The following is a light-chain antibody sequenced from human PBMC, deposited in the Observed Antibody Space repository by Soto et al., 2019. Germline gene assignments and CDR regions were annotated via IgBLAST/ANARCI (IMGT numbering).Light chain of an antibody. CDR3: SSYTNRNTLV. CDR2: EVI. Sequence: QSALTQPASVSGSPGQSITISCTGTSSDVGGYNYVSWYQQHPGKAPKLMIYEVINRPSGVSIRYSGSKSGNTASLTISGLQAEDEADYYCSSYTNRNTLVFGGGTKLTVL. CDR1: SSDVGGYNY. V-gene: IGLV2-14*01. J-gene: IGLJ2*01.